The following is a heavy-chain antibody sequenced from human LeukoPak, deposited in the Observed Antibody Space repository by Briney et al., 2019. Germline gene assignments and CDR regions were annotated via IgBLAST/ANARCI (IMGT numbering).Heavy chain of an antibody. D-gene: IGHD5-12*01. CDR2: LIGSSGST. Sequence: QSGGSLRLSCAASGFTSTHYAMNWVRQAPGKGLEWVSVLIGSSGSTDYADSVKGRFTISRDNSKNTLFLQMNSLRAEDTAIYYCAKGAYDYIEIGYFDSWGQGTLVTVSS. J-gene: IGHJ4*02. V-gene: IGHV3-23*01. CDR3: AKGAYDYIEIGYFDS. CDR1: GFTSTHYA.